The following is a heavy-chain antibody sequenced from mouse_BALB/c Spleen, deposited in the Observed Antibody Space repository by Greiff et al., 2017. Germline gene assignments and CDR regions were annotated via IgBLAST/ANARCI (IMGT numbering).Heavy chain of an antibody. CDR2: INPSTGYT. J-gene: IGHJ4*01. D-gene: IGHD1-1*01. Sequence: VQLQQSGAELAKPGASVTMSCKASGYTFTSYWMHWVKQRPGQGLEWIGYINPSTGYTEYNQKFKDKATLTADKSSSTVYIKLSSLTSEDSAVYYCARGETVGRYYYAMDYWGQGTSVTVSS. CDR1: GYTFTSYW. CDR3: ARGETVGRYYYAMDY. V-gene: IGHV1-7*01.